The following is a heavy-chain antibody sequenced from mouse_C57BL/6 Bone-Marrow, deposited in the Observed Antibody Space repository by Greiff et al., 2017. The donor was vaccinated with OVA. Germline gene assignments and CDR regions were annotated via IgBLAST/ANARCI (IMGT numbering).Heavy chain of an antibody. CDR1: GFTFSSYT. CDR2: ISGGGNT. D-gene: IGHD2-3*01. CDR3: ASPFYDGYYEAWFAY. Sequence: DVQLVESGGGLVKPGGSLKLSCAASGFTFSSYTMSWVRQTPEKRLEWVATISGGGNTYYPDSVKGRFTISRDNAKNTLYLQMSSLRSEDTALYYCASPFYDGYYEAWFAYWGQGTLVTVSA. J-gene: IGHJ3*01. V-gene: IGHV5-9*01.